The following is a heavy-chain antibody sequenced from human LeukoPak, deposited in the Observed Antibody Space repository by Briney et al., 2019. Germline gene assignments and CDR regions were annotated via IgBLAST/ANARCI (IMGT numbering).Heavy chain of an antibody. CDR3: TTSRVLWAGFFDY. CDR1: GFTFGDYA. Sequence: GGSLRLSCTASGFTFGDYAMSWFRQAPGKGLEWVGFIRSKAYGGTTEYAASVKGRFTISRDDSKNTLYLQMNSLKTEDTAVYYCTTSRVLWAGFFDYWGQGTLVTVSS. J-gene: IGHJ4*02. D-gene: IGHD2-21*01. CDR2: IRSKAYGGTT. V-gene: IGHV3-49*03.